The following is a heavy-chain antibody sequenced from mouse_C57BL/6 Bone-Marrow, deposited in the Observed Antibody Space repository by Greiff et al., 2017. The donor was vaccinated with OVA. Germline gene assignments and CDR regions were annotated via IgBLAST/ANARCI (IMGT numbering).Heavy chain of an antibody. J-gene: IGHJ1*03. D-gene: IGHD4-1*01. CDR3: AEELGQIDD. CDR1: GYTFTSYW. Sequence: QVQLQQSGPELVRPGASVKLSCKASGYTFTSYWMQWVRQRPGQGLEWIGEIFPGSGSTYYHEKFKGKATLTVDTSSSTAYMQLSSLTSEDSAVYFCAEELGQIDDWGTGTTLTVSS. V-gene: IGHV1-56*01. CDR2: IFPGSGST.